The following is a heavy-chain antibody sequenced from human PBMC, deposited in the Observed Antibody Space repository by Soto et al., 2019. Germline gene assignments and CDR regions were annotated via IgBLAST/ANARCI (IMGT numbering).Heavy chain of an antibody. CDR3: ARDSPPYYDILTGPTDVFDS. J-gene: IGHJ5*01. CDR1: GYTFTSYG. V-gene: IGHV1-18*01. Sequence: ASVKVSCKASGYTFTSYGISWVRQAPGQGLEWMGWISAYNGNTNYAQKLQGRVTMTTDTSTSTAYMELRSLRSDDTAVYYCARDSPPYYDILTGPTDVFDSRGQRTPVTVSS. CDR2: ISAYNGNT. D-gene: IGHD3-9*01.